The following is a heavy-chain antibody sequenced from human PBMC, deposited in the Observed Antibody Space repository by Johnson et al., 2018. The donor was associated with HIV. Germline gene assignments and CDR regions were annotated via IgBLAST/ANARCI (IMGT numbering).Heavy chain of an antibody. CDR3: ARDQITMMVVATGTFDL. V-gene: IGHV3-64*07. CDR2: INWNGGST. J-gene: IGHJ3*01. D-gene: IGHD3-22*01. Sequence: MLLVESGGGVVRPGGSLRLSCAASGFTFSSYAMHWVRQAPGKGLEWVSGINWNGGSTGYADSVKGRFTISRDNSKNRLYLQMNSLRAEDTAVYYCARDQITMMVVATGTFDLWGQGTMVTVSS. CDR1: GFTFSSYA.